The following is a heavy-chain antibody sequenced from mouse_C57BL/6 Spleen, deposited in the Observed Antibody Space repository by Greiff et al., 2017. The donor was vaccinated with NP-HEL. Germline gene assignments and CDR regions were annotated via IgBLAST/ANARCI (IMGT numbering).Heavy chain of an antibody. CDR2: IYPGDGDT. D-gene: IGHD2-3*01. J-gene: IGHJ1*03. CDR3: ARYDGYPHWYFDV. Sequence: QVQLKESGPELVKPGASVKISCKASGYAFSSSWMNWVKQRPGKGLEWIGRIYPGDGDTNYNGKFKGKATLTADKSSSTAYMQLSSLTSEDSAVYFCARYDGYPHWYFDVWGTGTTVTVSS. V-gene: IGHV1-82*01. CDR1: GYAFSSSW.